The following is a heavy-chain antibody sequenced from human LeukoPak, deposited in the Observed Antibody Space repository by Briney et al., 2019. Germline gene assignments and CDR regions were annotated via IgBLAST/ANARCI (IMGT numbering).Heavy chain of an antibody. CDR3: ARDRLSYGDYYFEY. J-gene: IGHJ4*02. V-gene: IGHV1-46*01. Sequence: ASVKVSCKASGGTFSSYAISWVRQAPGQGLEWMGIVNPTGGSTSYAQKFQGRVTLTRDTSTSTVYMELSSLRTEDTAVYFCARDRLSYGDYYFEYWGQGTLVTVPS. D-gene: IGHD4-17*01. CDR1: GGTFSSYA. CDR2: VNPTGGST.